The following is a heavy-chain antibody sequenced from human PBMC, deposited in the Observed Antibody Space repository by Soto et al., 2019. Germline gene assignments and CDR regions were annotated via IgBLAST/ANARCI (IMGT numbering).Heavy chain of an antibody. CDR2: ISSSGDRT. V-gene: IGHV3-23*01. J-gene: IGHJ3*02. CDR1: GFTFIDYA. Sequence: GESLRLSCATSGFTFIDYAMTWVRQAPGKGLEWVSGISSSGDRTEYADSVKGRLTISRDNAKNKLFLQMNGLRVEDRAVYVRAKLGFWGIQAAGSLFNAFDMWGQGTMVTVSS. D-gene: IGHD6-13*01. CDR3: AKLGFWGIQAAGSLFNAFDM.